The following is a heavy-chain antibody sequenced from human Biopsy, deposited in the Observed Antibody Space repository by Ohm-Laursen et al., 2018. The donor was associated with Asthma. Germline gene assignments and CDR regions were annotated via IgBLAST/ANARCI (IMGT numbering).Heavy chain of an antibody. CDR2: IYHLGNA. V-gene: IGHV4-4*02. J-gene: IGHJ3*01. D-gene: IGHD3-22*01. CDR1: GGSISVSNW. CDR3: ARVRGAFYESSVKNAFDV. Sequence: SETLSLTCDVSGGSISVSNWWSWVRQPPGRGLEWIGQIYHLGNANYNPSLKSRVTMSVDTSKNQFSLKVTSVTAADTAVYFCARVRGAFYESSVKNAFDVWGQGTMVTVSS.